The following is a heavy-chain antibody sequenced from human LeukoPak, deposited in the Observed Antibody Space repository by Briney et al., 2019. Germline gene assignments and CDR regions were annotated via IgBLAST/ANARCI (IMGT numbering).Heavy chain of an antibody. CDR2: IYSGGST. D-gene: IGHD5-18*01. Sequence: GGSLRLSCAASGFTVSSNYMSWVRQAPGKGLEWVSVIYSGGSTYYADSVKGRFTIPRDNSKNTLYLQMNSLRAEDTAVYYCAREGYSYAELEYWGQGTLVTVSS. CDR1: GFTVSSNY. CDR3: AREGYSYAELEY. V-gene: IGHV3-53*01. J-gene: IGHJ4*02.